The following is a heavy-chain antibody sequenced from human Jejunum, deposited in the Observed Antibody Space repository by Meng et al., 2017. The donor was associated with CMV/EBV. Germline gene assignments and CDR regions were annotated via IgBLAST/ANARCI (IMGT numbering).Heavy chain of an antibody. D-gene: IGHD3-10*01. CDR2: INHRGST. J-gene: IGHJ5*02. CDR1: GGSFSGYY. Sequence: TCAVYGGSFSGYYWTWIRQPPGQGLEWIGEINHRGSTNYNPSLKSRVTISVDTSTKQFSLKVNSVTAADTAVYYCVRFGESFNWFDPWGQGNLVTVSS. CDR3: VRFGESFNWFDP. V-gene: IGHV4-34*01.